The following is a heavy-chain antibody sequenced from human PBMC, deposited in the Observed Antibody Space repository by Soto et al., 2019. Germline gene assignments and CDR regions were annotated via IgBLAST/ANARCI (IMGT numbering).Heavy chain of an antibody. CDR1: GGSISSYY. CDR2: IYYSGST. D-gene: IGHD2-15*01. Sequence: QVQLQESGPGLVKPSETLSLTCTVSGGSISSYYWSWIRQPPGKGLEWIGYIYYSGSTNYNPSLKRRVTISVDAAKNQFSVKLSTVTAADTAVYYCARAGYCSGGSCYSSYYYGMIVWGQGTTVTVSS. J-gene: IGHJ6*02. V-gene: IGHV4-59*01. CDR3: ARAGYCSGGSCYSSYYYGMIV.